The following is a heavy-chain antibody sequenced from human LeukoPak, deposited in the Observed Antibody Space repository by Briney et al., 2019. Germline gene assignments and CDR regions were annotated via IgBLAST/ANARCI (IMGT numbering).Heavy chain of an antibody. D-gene: IGHD3-16*01. CDR1: GFTFSDYI. Sequence: GGSLRLSCAASGFTFSDYILDWVRQAPGKGLEWVGRIRRGANSYTTEYAASVKSRFTISRDDSKNSLYLNMNSLKTEDTAVYHCSRDGGEGGNSAFDIWGQGKMVTVSS. V-gene: IGHV3-72*01. CDR3: SRDGGEGGNSAFDI. J-gene: IGHJ3*02. CDR2: IRRGANSYTT.